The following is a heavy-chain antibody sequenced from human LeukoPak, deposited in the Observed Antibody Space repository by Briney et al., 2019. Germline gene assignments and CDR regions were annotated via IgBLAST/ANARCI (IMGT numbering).Heavy chain of an antibody. V-gene: IGHV3-74*01. Sequence: GGSLRLSCAASGFTFSSYWIHWLRQAPGKGLVWVSHISSDGSSTSYADSVKGRFTISRDNAKNTLYLQMNSLRAEDTAVYYCAIALPPRISTPWKWGQGTPVTVSS. D-gene: IGHD2-2*01. J-gene: IGHJ4*02. CDR1: GFTFSSYW. CDR3: AIALPPRISTPWK. CDR2: ISSDGSST.